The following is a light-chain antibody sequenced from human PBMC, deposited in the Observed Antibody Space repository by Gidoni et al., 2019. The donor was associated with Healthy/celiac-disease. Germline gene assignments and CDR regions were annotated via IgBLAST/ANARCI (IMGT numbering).Light chain of an antibody. V-gene: IGKV3-15*01. J-gene: IGKJ1*01. CDR1: QCVSSN. Sequence: IVMTHPPATLAVSPGERATLPCRASQCVSSNLAWYQQKPGQAPRLLIYGASTRATGIPARLSGSGSGTEFTLTISSLQSEDFAVYYCQQYNNWPRACGQGTKVEIK. CDR2: GAS. CDR3: QQYNNWPRA.